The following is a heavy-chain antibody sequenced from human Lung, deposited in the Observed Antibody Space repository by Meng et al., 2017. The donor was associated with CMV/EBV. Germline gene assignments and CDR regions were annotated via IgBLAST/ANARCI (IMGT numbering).Heavy chain of an antibody. CDR3: AKWGWGALYGGMDV. D-gene: IGHD3-16*01. CDR1: GGTFSSYT. Sequence: SXXVSXKTSGGTFSSYTISWVRQAPGQGLEWMGRIIPILGIASYSQKFQGRVTITADKYTSTAYMELSSLRSEDTAVYYCAKWGWGALYGGMDVWGQGTTVTVSS. J-gene: IGHJ6*02. V-gene: IGHV1-69*02. CDR2: IIPILGIA.